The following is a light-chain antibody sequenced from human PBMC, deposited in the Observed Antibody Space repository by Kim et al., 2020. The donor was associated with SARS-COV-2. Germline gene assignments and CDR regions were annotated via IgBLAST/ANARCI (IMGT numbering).Light chain of an antibody. CDR3: QQYGSSPKLT. J-gene: IGKJ4*01. V-gene: IGKV3-20*01. CDR1: QSVSSSY. CDR2: GAS. Sequence: EIVLTQSPGTLSLSPGERATLSCRASQSVSSSYLAWYQQKPGQAPRLLIYGASSRATGIPDRFGGSGSGTDFTLTISRLGPEDFAVYYCQQYGSSPKLTFCGGTKMEIK.